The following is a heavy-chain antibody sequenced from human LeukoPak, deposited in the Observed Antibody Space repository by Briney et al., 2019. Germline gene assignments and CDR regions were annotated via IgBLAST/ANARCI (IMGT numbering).Heavy chain of an antibody. Sequence: PGGSLRLSCAASGFTFSSYSMDGVRQAPGKGLEWVSSISSSSSYIYYADSVKGRFTISRDNAKNSLYLQMNSLRAEDTAVYYCARDPRWDCSSTSCPQPYWGQGTLVTVSS. CDR1: GFTFSSYS. CDR2: ISSSSSYI. CDR3: ARDPRWDCSSTSCPQPY. D-gene: IGHD2-2*01. V-gene: IGHV3-21*01. J-gene: IGHJ4*02.